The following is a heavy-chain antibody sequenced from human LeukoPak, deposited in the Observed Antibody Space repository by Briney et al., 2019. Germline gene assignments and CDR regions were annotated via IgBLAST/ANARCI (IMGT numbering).Heavy chain of an antibody. D-gene: IGHD4-17*01. V-gene: IGHV3-21*01. CDR2: ISSSSSYI. Sequence: GGSLRPSCAASGFTFSSYSMNWVRQAPGKGLEWVSSISSSSSYIYYADSVKGRFTISRDNAKNSLYLQMNSLRAEDTAVYYCARDLKGGDYPQEGAFDIWGQGTMVTVSS. CDR1: GFTFSSYS. CDR3: ARDLKGGDYPQEGAFDI. J-gene: IGHJ3*02.